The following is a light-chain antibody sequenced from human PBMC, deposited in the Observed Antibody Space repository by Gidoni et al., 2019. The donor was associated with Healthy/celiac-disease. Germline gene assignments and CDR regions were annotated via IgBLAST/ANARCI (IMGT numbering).Light chain of an antibody. CDR3: QQYSGGPPLT. CDR1: QSVGSN. V-gene: IGKV3-15*01. Sequence: IVMTQSPATLSVSPGERATLSCRASQSVGSNLAWYQHKPGQAPRLLISGASTRATGVPARFSGSGSGKEFTLTINGLQSEDFAVYYCQQYSGGPPLTFGQGTKV. J-gene: IGKJ1*01. CDR2: GAS.